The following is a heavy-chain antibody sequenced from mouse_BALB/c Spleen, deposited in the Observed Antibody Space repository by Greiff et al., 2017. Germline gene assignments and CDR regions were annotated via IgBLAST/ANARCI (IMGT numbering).Heavy chain of an antibody. CDR1: GFTFSDYY. Sequence: DVQLVESGGGLVKPGGSLKLSCAASGFTFSDYYMYWVRQTPEKRLEWVATISDGGSYTYYPDSVKGRFTISRDNAKNNLYLQMSSLKSEDTAMYYCARAHYYGYGWFAYWGQGTLVTVSA. CDR2: ISDGGSYT. V-gene: IGHV5-4*02. J-gene: IGHJ3*01. D-gene: IGHD1-2*01. CDR3: ARAHYYGYGWFAY.